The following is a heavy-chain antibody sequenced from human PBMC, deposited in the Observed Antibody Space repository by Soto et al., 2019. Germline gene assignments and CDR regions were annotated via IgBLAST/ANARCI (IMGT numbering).Heavy chain of an antibody. CDR2: ISASNGNR. CDR3: VRDPQRNDY. CDR1: GYDFSSYG. D-gene: IGHD2-2*01. Sequence: QVQLVQSGAEVKKPGASVKVSCKASGYDFSSYGISWVRQAPGQGLEWMGWISASNGNRDYAQQFQGRVTMTSDTSRTTADMELRRLRSDDTAVYYCVRDPQRNDYWGQGTLVNVAS. V-gene: IGHV1-18*04. J-gene: IGHJ4*02.